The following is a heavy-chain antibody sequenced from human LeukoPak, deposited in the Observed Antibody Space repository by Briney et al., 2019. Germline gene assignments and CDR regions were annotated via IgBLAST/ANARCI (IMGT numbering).Heavy chain of an antibody. CDR3: ARDNYYDYYYMDV. CDR1: GGTFSSYT. Sequence: ASVKVSCKASGGTFSSYTISWVREAPGQGLEWMGRIIPILGIANYAQKFQGRVTITADKSTSTAYMELSSLRSEDTAVYYCARDNYYDYYYMDVWGKGTTVTVSS. J-gene: IGHJ6*03. CDR2: IIPILGIA. V-gene: IGHV1-69*04.